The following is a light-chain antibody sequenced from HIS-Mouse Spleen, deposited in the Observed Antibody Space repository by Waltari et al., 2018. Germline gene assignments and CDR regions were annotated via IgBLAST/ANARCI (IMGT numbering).Light chain of an antibody. CDR3: NSRDSSGNHVV. V-gene: IGLV3-19*01. CDR2: GKN. J-gene: IGLJ2*01. Sequence: SSELTQDPAVSVALGQTVRITCQGDSLRSYYASWYQQKPGQAPVLGIYGKNNRPSGIPDRCSGSSSGNTASLTITGAQAEDETDYYCNSRDSSGNHVVFGGGTKLTVL. CDR1: SLRSYY.